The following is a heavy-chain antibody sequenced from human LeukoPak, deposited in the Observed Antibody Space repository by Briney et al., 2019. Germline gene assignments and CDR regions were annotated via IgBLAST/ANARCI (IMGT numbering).Heavy chain of an antibody. CDR3: ARIAGDYDFGDY. V-gene: IGHV4-34*01. D-gene: IGHD5-12*01. CDR1: GGSFSGYY. J-gene: IGHJ4*02. CDR2: INHSGST. Sequence: PSETLSLTCAVYGGSFSGYYWSWIRQPPGKGLEWIGEINHSGSTNYNPSLKSRVTISVDTSKNQFSLKLSPVTAADTAVYYCARIAGDYDFGDYWGQGTLVTVSS.